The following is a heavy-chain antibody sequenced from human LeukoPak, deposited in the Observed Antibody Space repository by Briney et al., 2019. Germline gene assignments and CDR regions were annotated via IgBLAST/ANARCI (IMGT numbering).Heavy chain of an antibody. D-gene: IGHD3-16*01. CDR1: GNSISNYA. CDR3: TTRACHAGGCSSSFYYYYGLHF. V-gene: IGHV1-69*13. CDR2: TIPIFGTA. Sequence: SVKVSCKASGNSISNYAVSWVRQAPGQGFEWMGGTIPIFGTADYAQKFQGRVTITADQSTSTTYMALSSLKSEDTATYYCTTRACHAGGCSSSFYYYYGLHFWGQGTTVSVSS. J-gene: IGHJ6*02.